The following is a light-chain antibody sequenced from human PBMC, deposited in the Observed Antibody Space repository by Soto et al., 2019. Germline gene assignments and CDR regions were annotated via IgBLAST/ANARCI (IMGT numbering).Light chain of an antibody. CDR1: QNLVSDSNTRDH. V-gene: IGKV4-1*01. J-gene: IGKJ3*01. CDR2: WAS. CDR3: QQNYSFPIT. Sequence: DILLTQSPDSLSVSLGERATINCKSSQNLVSDSNTRDHLVWYQQKPGQPPKMLIYWASTRESGVPDRFIGGGSGTDFTLTISSLQAEDVAVYYCQQNYSFPITFGPGTKVDIK.